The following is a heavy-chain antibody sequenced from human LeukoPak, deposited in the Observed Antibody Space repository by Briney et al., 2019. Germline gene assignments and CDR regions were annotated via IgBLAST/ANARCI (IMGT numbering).Heavy chain of an antibody. D-gene: IGHD3-3*01. Sequence: SVKVSCKASGGTFSSYAISWVRQAPGQGLEWMGGIIPIFGTANYAQKFQGRVTITTDESTSTAYMELSSLRSEDTAVYYCARTAMEWLSNYYYYYMDVWGKGTTVTVSS. CDR2: IIPIFGTA. CDR3: ARTAMEWLSNYYYYYMDV. CDR1: GGTFSSYA. J-gene: IGHJ6*03. V-gene: IGHV1-69*05.